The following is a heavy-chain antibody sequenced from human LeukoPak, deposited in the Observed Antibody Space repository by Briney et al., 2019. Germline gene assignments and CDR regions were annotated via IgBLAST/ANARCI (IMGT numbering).Heavy chain of an antibody. D-gene: IGHD5-12*01. CDR3: AKDTGDIVATIFDY. J-gene: IGHJ4*02. V-gene: IGHV3-30*02. Sequence: GGSLRLSCAASGFTFSHYWMSWVRQAPGKGLEWVAFIRYDGSNKYYADSVKGRFTISRDNSKNTLYLQMNSLRAEDTAVYYCAKDTGDIVATIFDYWGQGTLVTVSS. CDR2: IRYDGSNK. CDR1: GFTFSHYW.